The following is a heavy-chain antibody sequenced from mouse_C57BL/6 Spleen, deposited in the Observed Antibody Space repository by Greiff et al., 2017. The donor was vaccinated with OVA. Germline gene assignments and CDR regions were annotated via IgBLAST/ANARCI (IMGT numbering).Heavy chain of an antibody. Sequence: QVQLQQPGAELVKPGASVKMSCKASGYTFTSYWITWVKQRPGQGLEWIGAIYPGSGSTNYNEKFKSKATLTVDTSSSTAYMQRSSLTSEVSAVYYCARRKENIDYGDWYFDVWGTGTTVTVSS. D-gene: IGHD2-4*01. CDR2: IYPGSGST. CDR3: ARRKENIDYGDWYFDV. J-gene: IGHJ1*03. V-gene: IGHV1-55*01. CDR1: GYTFTSYW.